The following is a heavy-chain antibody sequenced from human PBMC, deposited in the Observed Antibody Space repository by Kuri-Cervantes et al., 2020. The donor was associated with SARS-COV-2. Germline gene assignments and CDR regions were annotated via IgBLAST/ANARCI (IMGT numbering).Heavy chain of an antibody. D-gene: IGHD3-3*01. CDR2: IRSKAYGGTT. V-gene: IGHV3-49*04. Sequence: GESLKISCTASGFTFGDYAMSWVRQAPGKGLEWVGFIRSKAYGGTTEYAASVKGRSTISRDDSKSIAYLQMNSLKTEDTAVYYCTREGFPYYYYMDVWGKGTTVTVSS. CDR3: TREGFPYYYYMDV. J-gene: IGHJ6*03. CDR1: GFTFGDYA.